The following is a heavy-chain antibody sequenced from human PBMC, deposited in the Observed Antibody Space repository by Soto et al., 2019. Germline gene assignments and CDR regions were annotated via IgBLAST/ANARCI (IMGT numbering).Heavy chain of an antibody. D-gene: IGHD1-26*01. CDR1: GFTFSSYA. J-gene: IGHJ4*02. V-gene: IGHV3-23*01. CDR2: ICGSGGST. CDR3: ARRGSGSDSDY. Sequence: EVQLLESGGGLVQPGGSLRLSCAASGFTFSSYAMRWVRQAPGKGLEWVSAICGSGGSTYYADSVKGRFTISRDNSKNTVYLQMSSLRGEDTSVYYCARRGSGSDSDYWGQGTLVTVSS.